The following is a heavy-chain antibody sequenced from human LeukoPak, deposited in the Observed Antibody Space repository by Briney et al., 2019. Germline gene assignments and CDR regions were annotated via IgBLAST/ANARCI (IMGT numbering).Heavy chain of an antibody. V-gene: IGHV3-74*01. D-gene: IGHD1-26*01. CDR2: IKSDGSST. CDR3: ARGISRATTFDS. Sequence: AGGSLRLSCAASGFTFCNFWMHWVRPGQGKGLVWVSRIKSDGSSTLYADSVKGRFTISRDNAKNTLYLQKNSLRGEDTAVYYCARGISRATTFDSWGQGTLVTVSS. CDR1: GFTFCNFW. J-gene: IGHJ4*02.